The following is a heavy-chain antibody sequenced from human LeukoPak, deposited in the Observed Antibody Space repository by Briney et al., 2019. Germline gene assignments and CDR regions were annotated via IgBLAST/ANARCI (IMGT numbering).Heavy chain of an antibody. CDR2: IKQDGGEK. Sequence: GGSLRLSCAASGFTFSSYWMSWVRQAPGKGLEWVANIKQDGGEKHYVGSVKGRFTISRDDAKNSLSLQMNSLRAEDAAVYYCAREARKSGGMDVWGKGTTVTVSS. V-gene: IGHV3-7*03. J-gene: IGHJ6*04. CDR1: GFTFSSYW. D-gene: IGHD3-10*01. CDR3: AREARKSGGMDV.